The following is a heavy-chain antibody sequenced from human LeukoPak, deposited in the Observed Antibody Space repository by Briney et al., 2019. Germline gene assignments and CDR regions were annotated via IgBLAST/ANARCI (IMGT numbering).Heavy chain of an antibody. CDR1: GYTFTSYG. V-gene: IGHV1-18*04. Sequence: ASVKVSCKASGYTFTSYGISWVRQAPGQGLEWMGWVSAYNGNTNYAQKLQGRVTMTTDTSTSTAYMELRSLRSDDTAVYYCARDGEHSSGWPLFDYWGQGTLVTVSS. J-gene: IGHJ4*02. D-gene: IGHD6-19*01. CDR2: VSAYNGNT. CDR3: ARDGEHSSGWPLFDY.